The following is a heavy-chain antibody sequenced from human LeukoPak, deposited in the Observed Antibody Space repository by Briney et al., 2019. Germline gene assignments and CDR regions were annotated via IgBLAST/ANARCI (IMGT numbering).Heavy chain of an antibody. CDR1: GFTFSSNG. J-gene: IGHJ4*02. V-gene: IGHV3-33*01. CDR2: IWYDGSNK. D-gene: IGHD2-2*02. CDR3: ARDNTRLGFVDY. Sequence: GGSLRLSCAASGFTFSSNGMHWVRQAPGKGLEWVAVIWYDGSNKYYADSVKGRFTISRDNSKNTLYLQMNSLRAEDTAVYYCARDNTRLGFVDYWGQGTLVTVSS.